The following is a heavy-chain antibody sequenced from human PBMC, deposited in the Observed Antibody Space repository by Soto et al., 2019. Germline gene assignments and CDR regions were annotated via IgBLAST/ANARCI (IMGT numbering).Heavy chain of an antibody. D-gene: IGHD3-9*01. J-gene: IGHJ4*02. CDR1: GGSISSSSYY. V-gene: IGHV4-39*01. CDR3: ATTRTYYDILTGYPPRFDY. CDR2: IYYSGST. Sequence: TSETLSLTCTVSGGSISSSSYYWGWIRQPPGKGLEWIGSIYYSGSTYYNPSLKSRVTISVDTSKNQFSLKLSSVTAADTAVYYCATTRTYYDILTGYPPRFDYWGQGTLVTVSS.